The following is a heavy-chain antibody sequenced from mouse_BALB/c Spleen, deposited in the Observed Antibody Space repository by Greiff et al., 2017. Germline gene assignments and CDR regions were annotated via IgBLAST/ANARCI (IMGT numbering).Heavy chain of an antibody. CDR1: GYTFTSYW. CDR3: TRGGHYGNYEGVNY. Sequence: QVQLQQPGAELVRPGASVKLSCKASGYTFTSYWINWVKQRPGQGLEWIGNIYPSDSYTNYNQKFKDKATLTVDKSSSTAYMQLSSPTSEDSAVYYCTRGGHYGNYEGVNYWGQGTTLAVSS. V-gene: IGHV1-69*02. CDR2: IYPSDSYT. J-gene: IGHJ2*01. D-gene: IGHD2-1*01.